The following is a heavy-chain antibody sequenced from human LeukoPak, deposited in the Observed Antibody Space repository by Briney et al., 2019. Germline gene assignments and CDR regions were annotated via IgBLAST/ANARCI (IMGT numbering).Heavy chain of an antibody. V-gene: IGHV3-30*03. CDR3: ARDSAGRVISPPFDY. CDR2: ISYDGRNI. D-gene: IGHD6-25*01. J-gene: IGHJ4*02. CDR1: GFTFNNYG. Sequence: GGSLRLSCAASGFTFNNYGMHWVRQAPGKGLEWVAVISYDGRNIHYPDSVKGRFTISRDISTDTLWLQMDSLRAGDTAVYYCARDSAGRVISPPFDYWGQGTLVTVSS.